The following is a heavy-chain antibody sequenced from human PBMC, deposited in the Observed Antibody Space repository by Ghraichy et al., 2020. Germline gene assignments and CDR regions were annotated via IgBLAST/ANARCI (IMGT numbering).Heavy chain of an antibody. D-gene: IGHD3-22*01. CDR2: ISGSGGST. CDR3: AKYGSNYYDSSGYPLA. Sequence: GGSLRLSCAASGFTFSSYAMSWVRQAPGKGLEWVSAISGSGGSTYYADSVKGRFTISRDNSKNTLYLQMNSLRAEDTAVYYCAKYGSNYYDSSGYPLAWGQGTLVTVSS. V-gene: IGHV3-23*01. CDR1: GFTFSSYA. J-gene: IGHJ4*02.